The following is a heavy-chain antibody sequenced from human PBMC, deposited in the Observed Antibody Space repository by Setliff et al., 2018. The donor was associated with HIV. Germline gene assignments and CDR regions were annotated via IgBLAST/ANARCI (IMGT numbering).Heavy chain of an antibody. CDR1: GYTFTSYD. CDR2: MNPNSGNT. Sequence: EASVKVSCKASGYTFTSYDINWVRQATGQGLEWMGWMNPNSGNTGYAQKFQGRVTMTRNTSTSTAYMELSSLRSEDAAVYYCARVPPRWFGQLLYLQAFDYWGQGTLVTVSS. J-gene: IGHJ4*02. D-gene: IGHD3-10*01. CDR3: ARVPPRWFGQLLYLQAFDY. V-gene: IGHV1-8*02.